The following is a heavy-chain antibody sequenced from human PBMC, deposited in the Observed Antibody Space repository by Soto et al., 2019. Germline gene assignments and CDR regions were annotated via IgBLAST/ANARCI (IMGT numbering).Heavy chain of an antibody. CDR3: ARGGPEGVGVYNWFDP. CDR2: IYYSGST. J-gene: IGHJ5*02. D-gene: IGHD1-26*01. V-gene: IGHV4-59*01. Sequence: SETMSLSCTVSGGSSSSYYWSWIRQPTGKGLEWIGYIYYSGSTNYNPSLKSRVTISVDTSKNQFSLKLSSVTAADTAVYYCARGGPEGVGVYNWFDPGGQGTLVTVSS. CDR1: GGSSSSYY.